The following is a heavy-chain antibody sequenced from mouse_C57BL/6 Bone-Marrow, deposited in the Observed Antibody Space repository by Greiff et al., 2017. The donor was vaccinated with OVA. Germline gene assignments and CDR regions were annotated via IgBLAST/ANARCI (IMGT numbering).Heavy chain of an antibody. J-gene: IGHJ4*01. Sequence: VQLQQSGAELVRPGASVRLSCTASGFNIKDDYMHWVKQRPEQGLEWIGWIDPENGDTEYASKFQGKATITADTSSNTAYLQLSSLTSEDTAVYYCTTFADGRDYWGQGTSVTVSS. V-gene: IGHV14-4*01. CDR3: TTFADGRDY. CDR1: GFNIKDDY. CDR2: IDPENGDT.